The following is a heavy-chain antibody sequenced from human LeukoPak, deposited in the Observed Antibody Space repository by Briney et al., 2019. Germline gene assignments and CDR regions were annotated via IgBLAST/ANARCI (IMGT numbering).Heavy chain of an antibody. Sequence: PGGSLRLSCAASGFTFSSYSMNWVRQAPGKGLEWVSSISSSSSYIYYADSVKGRFTISRDNSKNTLYLQMNSLRAEDTAVYYCAEDGAVAKTFDYWGQGTLVTVSS. V-gene: IGHV3-21*04. CDR3: AEDGAVAKTFDY. J-gene: IGHJ4*02. CDR2: ISSSSSYI. D-gene: IGHD6-19*01. CDR1: GFTFSSYS.